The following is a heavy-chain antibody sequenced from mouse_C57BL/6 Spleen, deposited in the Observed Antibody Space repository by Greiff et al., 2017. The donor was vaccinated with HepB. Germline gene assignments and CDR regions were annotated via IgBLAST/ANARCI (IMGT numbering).Heavy chain of an antibody. V-gene: IGHV5-17*01. J-gene: IGHJ3*01. D-gene: IGHD2-3*01. Sequence: DVKLVESGGGLVKPGGSLKLSCAASGFTFSDYGMHWVRQAPEKGLEWVAYISSGSSTIYYADTVKGRFTISRDNAKNTLFLQMTSLRSEDTAMYYCARPGIYDGYYWFAYWGQGTLVTVSA. CDR1: GFTFSDYG. CDR3: ARPGIYDGYYWFAY. CDR2: ISSGSSTI.